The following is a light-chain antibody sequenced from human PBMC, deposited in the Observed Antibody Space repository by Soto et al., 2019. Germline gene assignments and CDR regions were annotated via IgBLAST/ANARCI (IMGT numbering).Light chain of an antibody. CDR3: QQFSSYPLT. CDR2: DVS. J-gene: IGKJ4*01. Sequence: IVLTQSPGTLSLSPGDRATLSCRASQNVRNNYLAWYQQKRGQPPRLLMYDVSNRATGIPASFSGSGSGTDFTLTITSIEPEDFAVYYCQQFSSYPLTFGGGTKV. V-gene: IGKV3-20*01. CDR1: QNVRNNY.